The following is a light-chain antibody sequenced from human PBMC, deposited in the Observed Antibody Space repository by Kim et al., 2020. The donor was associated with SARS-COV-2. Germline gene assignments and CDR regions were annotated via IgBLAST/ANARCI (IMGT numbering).Light chain of an antibody. J-gene: IGLJ3*02. CDR1: SSDIGGYNY. CDR3: SSYAGTYTWV. Sequence: GQSVTISCTGTSSDIGGYNYVAWYQQHPGKAPKLIIYNVSKRPSGVPDRFSGSKSGNTASLTISGLQAEDETDYYCSSYAGTYTWVFGGGTQLTVL. CDR2: NVS. V-gene: IGLV2-11*03.